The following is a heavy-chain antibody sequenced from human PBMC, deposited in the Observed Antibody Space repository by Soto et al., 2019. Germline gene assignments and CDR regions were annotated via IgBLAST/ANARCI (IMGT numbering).Heavy chain of an antibody. CDR1: GYSFTSYR. CDR3: ARRLYYGSQYGMDV. V-gene: IGHV5-51*01. D-gene: IGHD3-10*01. J-gene: IGHJ6*02. Sequence: VEALKISCKGSGYSFTSYRRCWVRQMPGKGLEWMGIIYPGDSDTRYSPSFQGQVTISADKSISTAYLQWSSLKASDTAMYYCARRLYYGSQYGMDVWGQGTTVTVSS. CDR2: IYPGDSDT.